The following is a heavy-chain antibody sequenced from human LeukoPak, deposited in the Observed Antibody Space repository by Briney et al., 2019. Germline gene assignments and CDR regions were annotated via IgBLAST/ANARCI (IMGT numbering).Heavy chain of an antibody. CDR2: INHSGST. CDR1: GGSFSGYY. D-gene: IGHD6-25*01. J-gene: IGHJ4*02. Sequence: SETLPLTCAVYGGSFSGYYWSWIRQPPGKGLEWIGEINHSGSTNYNPSLKSRVTISVDTSKNQFSLKLSSVTAADTAVYYCARGVRRYSSGPGYWGQGTLVTVSS. V-gene: IGHV4-34*01. CDR3: ARGVRRYSSGPGY.